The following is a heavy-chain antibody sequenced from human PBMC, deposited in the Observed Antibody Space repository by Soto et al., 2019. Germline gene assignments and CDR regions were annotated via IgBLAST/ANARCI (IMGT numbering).Heavy chain of an antibody. J-gene: IGHJ6*02. Sequence: QVQLVQSGAEVKKPGSSVKVSCKASGGTFSSYAISWVRQAPGQGLEWMGGIIPIFGTANYTQKFQGRVTITADESTSTAYMELSSLRSEDTAVYYCARARIVVVVVPAYGMDVWGQGTTVTVSS. V-gene: IGHV1-69*12. D-gene: IGHD2-15*01. CDR2: IIPIFGTA. CDR3: ARARIVVVVVPAYGMDV. CDR1: GGTFSSYA.